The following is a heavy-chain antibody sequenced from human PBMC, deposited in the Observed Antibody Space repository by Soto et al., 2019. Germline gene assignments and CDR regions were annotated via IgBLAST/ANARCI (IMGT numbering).Heavy chain of an antibody. V-gene: IGHV3-23*01. J-gene: IGHJ6*03. CDR1: GFTFSSYA. Sequence: GGSLRLSCAASGFTFSSYAMSWVRQAPGKGLEWVSAISGGGGSTYYADSVKGRFTTSRDNSKNTLYLQMNSLRAEDTAVYYCARDPGQYYMDVWGKGTTVTVSS. CDR2: ISGGGGST. CDR3: ARDPGQYYMDV.